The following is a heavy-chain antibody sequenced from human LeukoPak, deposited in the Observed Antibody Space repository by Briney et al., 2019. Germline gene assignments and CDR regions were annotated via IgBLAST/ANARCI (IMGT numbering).Heavy chain of an antibody. CDR1: GYTFTSYA. CDR2: INAGNGNT. J-gene: IGHJ4*02. CDR3: ASEVAYYDSSGYHDY. V-gene: IGHV1-3*01. Sequence: ASVNVSCKASGYTFTSYAMHWVRQAPGQRLEWMGWINAGNGNTKYSRKFQGRVTITRDTSASTAYMELSSLRSEDTAVYYCASEVAYYDSSGYHDYWGQGTLVTVSS. D-gene: IGHD3-22*01.